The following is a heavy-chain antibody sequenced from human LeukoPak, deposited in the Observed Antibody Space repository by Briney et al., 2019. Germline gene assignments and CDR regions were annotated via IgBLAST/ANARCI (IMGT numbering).Heavy chain of an antibody. Sequence: SETLSLTCTVSGGSISSYYWNWIRQPPGKGLEWIGYIYNSGSTNCNPSLKSRVTISVDTSKNQFSLKLTSVTAADTAVYYCARKTRIVAREIAFDIWGQGTMVTVSS. CDR2: IYNSGST. CDR3: ARKTRIVAREIAFDI. J-gene: IGHJ3*02. V-gene: IGHV4-59*08. D-gene: IGHD5-12*01. CDR1: GGSISSYY.